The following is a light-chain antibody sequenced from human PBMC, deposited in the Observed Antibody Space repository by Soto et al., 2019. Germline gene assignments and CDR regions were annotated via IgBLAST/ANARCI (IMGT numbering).Light chain of an antibody. CDR3: QQSYSTPT. CDR1: QSISSY. Sequence: DIPMTQSPSSLSASVGDRVTITCRASQSISSYLNWYQQKPGKAPKLLIYAASSLQSGVPSRFSGSGSCTDFTLTISSLQPEDFATYYCQQSYSTPTFGQGTKVEIK. V-gene: IGKV1-39*01. J-gene: IGKJ1*01. CDR2: AAS.